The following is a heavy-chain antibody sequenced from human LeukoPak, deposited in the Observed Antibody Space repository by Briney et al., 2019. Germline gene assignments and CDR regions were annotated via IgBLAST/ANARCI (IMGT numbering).Heavy chain of an antibody. D-gene: IGHD3-22*01. V-gene: IGHV4-59*01. Sequence: SETLSLTCTVSGGSISSYYWSWIRQPPGKGLEWIGYIYYSGSTNYNPSLKSRVTISVDTSKNQFSLKLGSVTAADTAVYYCARVKPSDSSGSRAFDYWGQGTLVTVSS. CDR3: ARVKPSDSSGSRAFDY. J-gene: IGHJ4*02. CDR1: GGSISSYY. CDR2: IYYSGST.